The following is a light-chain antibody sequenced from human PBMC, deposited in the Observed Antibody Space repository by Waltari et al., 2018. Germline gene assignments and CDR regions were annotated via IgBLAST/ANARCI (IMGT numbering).Light chain of an antibody. Sequence: QSALTQPPSVSGSPGQSVTISCTGTSRDVGSYDRVSWYQQPPGTAPKLMIYEVNNRPSGVPDRFSGSKSGNTASLTISGLQTEDEADYYCSSYTTTSTSFGGGTKLTVL. V-gene: IGLV2-18*02. J-gene: IGLJ2*01. CDR3: SSYTTTSTS. CDR1: SRDVGSYDR. CDR2: EVN.